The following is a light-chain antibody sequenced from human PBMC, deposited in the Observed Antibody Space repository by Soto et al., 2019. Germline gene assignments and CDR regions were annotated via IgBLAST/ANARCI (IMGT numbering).Light chain of an antibody. J-gene: IGLJ2*01. Sequence: QSALTQPASGSGYPGQSNTISCTGTSSDGGGYNYVSWYQQHPGKAPQLMIFVVSYRPSGVSNPFSGSNSGITASLTISALQADDAADYYCSSYTSSSTVVFGGGTQRTVL. V-gene: IGLV2-14*01. CDR2: VVS. CDR1: SSDGGGYNY. CDR3: SSYTSSSTVV.